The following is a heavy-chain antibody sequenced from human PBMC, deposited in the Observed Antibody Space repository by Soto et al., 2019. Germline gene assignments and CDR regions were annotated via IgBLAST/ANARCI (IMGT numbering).Heavy chain of an antibody. J-gene: IGHJ4*02. D-gene: IGHD1-20*01. Sequence: QLQLQESGPGLVKPSETLSLTCTVSGGSISSSTYYWGWIRQPPEKGLEWIGTIYYSGSTYYNPSLKSRVTISVDTSKNQFSLKVTSVTAADTAVYYCARRSRNNWNAHDYWGQGTLVTVSS. V-gene: IGHV4-39*01. CDR2: IYYSGST. CDR1: GGSISSSTYY. CDR3: ARRSRNNWNAHDY.